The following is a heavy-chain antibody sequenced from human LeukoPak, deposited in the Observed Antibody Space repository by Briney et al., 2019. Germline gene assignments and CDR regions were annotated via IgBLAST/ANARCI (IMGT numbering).Heavy chain of an antibody. Sequence: GGSLRLSCAASGFTFDDYAMHWVRQAPGKGLEWVSLISGDGRTTSYGDSVKGRFTISRDNSKNSLFLQMISLRTEDTALYYCATLPYGDYDLDYWGQGTLVTVSS. J-gene: IGHJ4*02. CDR1: GFTFDDYA. V-gene: IGHV3-43*02. CDR2: ISGDGRTT. CDR3: ATLPYGDYDLDY. D-gene: IGHD4-17*01.